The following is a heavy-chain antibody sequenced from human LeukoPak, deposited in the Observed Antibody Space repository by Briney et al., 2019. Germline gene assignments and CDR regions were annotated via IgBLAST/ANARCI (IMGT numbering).Heavy chain of an antibody. V-gene: IGHV4-59*01. J-gene: IGHJ4*02. CDR2: IYYSGST. CDR1: GVSISSYY. Sequence: SETPSLTCTVSGVSISSYYWSWIRQPPGKGLEWIGYIYYSGSTNHNPSLKSRVTISVDTSKNQFSLKLSSVTAADTAVYYCARALWTVTTGTKFDYWGQGTLVTVSS. D-gene: IGHD4-17*01. CDR3: ARALWTVTTGTKFDY.